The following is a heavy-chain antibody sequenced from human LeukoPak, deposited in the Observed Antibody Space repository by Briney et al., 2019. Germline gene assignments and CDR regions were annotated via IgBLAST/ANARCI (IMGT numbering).Heavy chain of an antibody. CDR1: GFTFDDYA. D-gene: IGHD5-12*01. Sequence: AGGSLRLSCAASGFTFDDYAMHWVRHAPGKGLEWVSLINWDGGSTYYADSVKGRFTISRDNSKNSLYLQMNSLRTEDTALYYCAKDRRLRSYYYYYMDVWGKGTTVTVSS. CDR2: INWDGGST. CDR3: AKDRRLRSYYYYYMDV. J-gene: IGHJ6*03. V-gene: IGHV3-43D*03.